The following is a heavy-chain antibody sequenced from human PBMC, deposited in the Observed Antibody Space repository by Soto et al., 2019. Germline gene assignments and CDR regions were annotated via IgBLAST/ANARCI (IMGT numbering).Heavy chain of an antibody. D-gene: IGHD3-22*01. CDR3: ARIFFTTSSYYIYS. V-gene: IGHV5-51*01. CDR1: GYSFPNYW. Sequence: PGESLKISCQSSGYSFPNYWIAWVRQMPGKGLEWMGTIYPGDSETKYSPSFQGQVTMSVDKSVSTAYLQWNSLKASDTAMYYCARIFFTTSSYYIYSWGQGDLLTGSS. CDR2: IYPGDSET. J-gene: IGHJ4*02.